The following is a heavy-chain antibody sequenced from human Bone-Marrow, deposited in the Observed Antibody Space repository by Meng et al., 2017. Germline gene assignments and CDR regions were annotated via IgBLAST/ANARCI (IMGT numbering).Heavy chain of an antibody. CDR1: GGSFSGYY. D-gene: IGHD5-18*01. V-gene: IGHV4-59*01. CDR2: IYYSGST. Sequence: SETLSLTCAVYGGSFSGYYWSWIRQPPGKGLEWIGYIYYSGSTNYNPSLKSRVTISVDTSKNQFSLKLSSVTAADTAVYYCARAEVDTAMVYSFDYWGQGTLVTVSS. J-gene: IGHJ4*02. CDR3: ARAEVDTAMVYSFDY.